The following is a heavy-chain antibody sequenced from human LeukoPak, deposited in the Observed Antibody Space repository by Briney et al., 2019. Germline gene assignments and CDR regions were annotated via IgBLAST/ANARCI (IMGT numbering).Heavy chain of an antibody. CDR2: ITPHNGEA. D-gene: IGHD3-22*01. CDR3: ARGTNYYDSTGYLDAFDI. Sequence: WASVKVSCKASGYTLSNYGIRWVRQAPGQGLEGLGSITPHNGEANYAQSLQGRAFMTTDISTNIAFMEIRSLRYDDTALYYCARGTNYYDSTGYLDAFDIWGQGTMVTVSS. CDR1: GYTLSNYG. J-gene: IGHJ3*02. V-gene: IGHV1-18*01.